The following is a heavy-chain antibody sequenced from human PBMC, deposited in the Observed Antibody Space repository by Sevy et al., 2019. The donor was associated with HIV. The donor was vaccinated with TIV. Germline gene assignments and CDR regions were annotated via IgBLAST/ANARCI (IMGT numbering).Heavy chain of an antibody. CDR2: MWFDGSNT. CDR1: GFTFSTYG. D-gene: IGHD4-17*01. V-gene: IGHV3-33*01. Sequence: GGSLRLSCAASGFTFSTYGMHWVRQAPGKGLEWVAVMWFDGSNTYYAHSVKGRFTISRDIAKNTLHLKMNSLRAEDTAVYYCARDLEFYDYGDYGPAFMPDYWGQGTLVTVSS. J-gene: IGHJ4*02. CDR3: ARDLEFYDYGDYGPAFMPDY.